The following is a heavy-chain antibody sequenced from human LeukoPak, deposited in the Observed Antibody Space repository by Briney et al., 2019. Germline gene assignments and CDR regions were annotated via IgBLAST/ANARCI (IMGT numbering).Heavy chain of an antibody. Sequence: ASVKVSCKASGYTFTGYYMHWVRQAPGQGLEWMGWINPNSGGTNYAQKFQGRVTMTRDTSISTAYMELSRLRSDDTAVYYCARGGFIAVAGYNWFDPWGQGTLVTVSS. CDR3: ARGGFIAVAGYNWFDP. J-gene: IGHJ5*02. V-gene: IGHV1-2*02. D-gene: IGHD6-19*01. CDR2: INPNSGGT. CDR1: GYTFTGYY.